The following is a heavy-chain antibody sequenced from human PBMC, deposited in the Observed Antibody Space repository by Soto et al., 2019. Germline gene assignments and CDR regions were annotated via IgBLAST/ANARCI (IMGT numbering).Heavy chain of an antibody. CDR1: GFTFSDYY. V-gene: IGHV3-11*01. CDR2: ISSSGST. CDR3: AKDKGFIDY. Sequence: PGGSLRLSCAASGFTFSDYYMSWIRQAPGKGLEWVSYISSSGSTYYADSVKGRFTISRDNSKNTLYLQMNSLRAEDTAVYYCAKDKGFIDYWGQGTLVTVSS. J-gene: IGHJ4*02.